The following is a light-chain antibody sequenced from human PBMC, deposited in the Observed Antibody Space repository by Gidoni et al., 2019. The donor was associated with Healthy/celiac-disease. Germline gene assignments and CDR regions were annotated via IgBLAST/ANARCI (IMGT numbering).Light chain of an antibody. CDR3: QQSYSTPGYT. J-gene: IGKJ2*01. CDR2: AAS. V-gene: IGKV1-39*01. CDR1: QSISSY. Sequence: DIQMTQSPSSLSASVGDRVTITCRASQSISSYLNWYQQKPGKAPKRLIYAASSLQSGVPSRFSGSGSGTDFTLTISSLQPVDFATYYCQQSYSTPGYTFGQGTKLEIK.